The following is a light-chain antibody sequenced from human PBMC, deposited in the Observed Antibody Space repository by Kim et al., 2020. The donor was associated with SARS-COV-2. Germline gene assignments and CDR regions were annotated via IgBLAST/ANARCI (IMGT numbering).Light chain of an antibody. Sequence: SYVLTQPPSVSVSPGQTASITCSGDKLADKYACWYQQKPGQSPVLVIYQDSKRPSGIPERFSGSNSGNTATLTISGTQAMDEADYYCQAWDSSTVVFGGGTKLTVL. CDR1: KLADKY. CDR3: QAWDSSTVV. CDR2: QDS. J-gene: IGLJ2*01. V-gene: IGLV3-1*01.